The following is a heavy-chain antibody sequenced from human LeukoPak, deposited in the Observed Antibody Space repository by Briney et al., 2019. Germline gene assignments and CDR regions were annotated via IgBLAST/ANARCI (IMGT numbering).Heavy chain of an antibody. CDR3: TRLRVGAAGLDY. D-gene: IGHD6-13*01. CDR1: GGSISSYY. V-gene: IGHV4-59*08. J-gene: IGHJ4*02. CDR2: IYYSGNT. Sequence: SETLSLTCTVSGGSISSYYWSWIRQPPGEGLEWIGYIYYSGNTNYNPSLQSRVTVSVDTSKNQFSLKLSSVTAADTAVYYCTRLRVGAAGLDYWGQGTLVTVSS.